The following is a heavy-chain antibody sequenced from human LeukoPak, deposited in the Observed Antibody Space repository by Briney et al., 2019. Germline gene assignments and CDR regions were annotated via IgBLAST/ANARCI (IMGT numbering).Heavy chain of an antibody. CDR2: IYPGDSDT. V-gene: IGHV5-51*01. CDR3: ARQARDYVWGSYRYTPYFDY. D-gene: IGHD3-16*02. CDR1: GYSFTSYW. J-gene: IGHJ4*02. Sequence: GESLKISCKGSGYSFTSYWIGWVRQMPGKGLEWMGIIYPGDSDTRYSPSFQGQVTISADKSISTACLQWSSLKASDTAMYYCARQARDYVWGSYRYTPYFDYWGQGTLVTVSS.